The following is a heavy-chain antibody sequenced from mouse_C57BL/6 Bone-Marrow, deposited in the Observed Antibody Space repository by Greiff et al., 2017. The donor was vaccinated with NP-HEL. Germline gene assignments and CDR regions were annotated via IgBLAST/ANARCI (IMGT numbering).Heavy chain of an antibody. CDR2: IYPRSGNT. CDR3: ARAGALDHFDY. CDR1: GYTFTSYG. J-gene: IGHJ2*01. D-gene: IGHD3-1*01. V-gene: IGHV1-81*01. Sequence: QVQLQQSGAELARPGASVKLSCKASGYTFTSYGISWVKQRTGQGLEWIGGIYPRSGNTYYNEKFKGKATLTADKSSSTAYMELRSLTSEDSAVYFCARAGALDHFDYWGQGTTLTVSS.